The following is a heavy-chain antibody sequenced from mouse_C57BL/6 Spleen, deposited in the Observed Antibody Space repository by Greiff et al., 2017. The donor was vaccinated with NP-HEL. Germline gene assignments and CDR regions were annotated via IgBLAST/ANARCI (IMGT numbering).Heavy chain of an antibody. CDR3: ARDYYGSSYEGYYFDY. CDR1: GYTFTDYN. Sequence: VQLKESGPELVKPGASVKMSCKASGYTFTDYNMHWVKQSHGKSLEWIGYINPNNGGTSYNQKFKGKATLTVNKSSSTAYMELRSLTSEDSAVYYCARDYYGSSYEGYYFDYWGQGTTLTVSS. CDR2: INPNNGGT. D-gene: IGHD1-1*01. J-gene: IGHJ2*01. V-gene: IGHV1-22*01.